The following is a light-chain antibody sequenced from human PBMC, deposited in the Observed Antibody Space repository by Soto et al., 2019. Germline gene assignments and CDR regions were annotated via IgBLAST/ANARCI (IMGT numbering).Light chain of an antibody. Sequence: QSALAQPASVSGSPGQSITISCTGTSGFVGSFSLVSWYQQHPGKAPKVMSSEGHRRPSGVPDRFSGSTSVNSASLTISGLQADNEADYYCCLYIGATTHIFGPGTKLTVL. J-gene: IGLJ1*01. CDR3: CLYIGATTHI. V-gene: IGLV2-23*01. CDR1: SGFVGSFSL. CDR2: EGH.